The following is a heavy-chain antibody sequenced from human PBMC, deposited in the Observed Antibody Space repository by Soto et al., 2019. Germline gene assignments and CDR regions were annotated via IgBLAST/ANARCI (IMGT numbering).Heavy chain of an antibody. J-gene: IGHJ4*02. CDR3: ARDRGSGLRDFDY. CDR1: GFTFKNFA. Sequence: RLSCSASGFTFKNFAMHWVRQAPGKGLEWVAVISYAGTNKYYADSVKGRFTMSRDDSENTVYLQMNSLRVEDTAVYFCARDRGSGLRDFDYWGQGTLVTVSS. CDR2: ISYAGTNK. D-gene: IGHD6-19*01. V-gene: IGHV3-30-3*01.